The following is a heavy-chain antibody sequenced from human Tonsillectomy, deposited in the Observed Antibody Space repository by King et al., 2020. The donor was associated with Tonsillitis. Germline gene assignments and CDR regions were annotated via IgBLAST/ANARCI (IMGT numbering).Heavy chain of an antibody. V-gene: IGHV3-23*04. J-gene: IGHJ3*01. CDR2: SSGSGGST. CDR3: AKDKVATMPRDAFDF. CDR1: GFTFTNYA. Sequence: VQLVESGGGLVQPGGSLRLSCAASGFTFTNYAMSWVRQAPGKGLEWVSASSGSGGSTFSVDSVKGRFTISRDNSKNTLYLQMNSLRAEDTAVYYCAKDKVATMPRDAFDFWGQGTMVTVSS. D-gene: IGHD5-12*01.